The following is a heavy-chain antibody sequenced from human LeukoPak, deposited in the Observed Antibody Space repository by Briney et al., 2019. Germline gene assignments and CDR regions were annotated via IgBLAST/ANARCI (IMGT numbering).Heavy chain of an antibody. Sequence: GASVKVSCKASGYPFTDYYIHWVRQAPGQGLEWMGWINPNSGDTKYAQTFQARVTMTRDTSINTAYMEVTGLGSEDTAVYYCARGSALAGARHPFDYWGQETLVTVS. CDR3: ARGSALAGARHPFDY. J-gene: IGHJ4*02. CDR1: GYPFTDYY. V-gene: IGHV1-2*02. D-gene: IGHD3-10*01. CDR2: INPNSGDT.